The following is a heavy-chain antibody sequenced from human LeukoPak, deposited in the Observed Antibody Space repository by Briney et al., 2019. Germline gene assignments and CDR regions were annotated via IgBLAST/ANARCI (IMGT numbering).Heavy chain of an antibody. J-gene: IGHJ5*02. CDR1: GYSISSGYY. V-gene: IGHV4-38-2*02. CDR3: ARDRISVAEPPNWFDP. Sequence: SETLSLTCTVSGYSISSGYYWGWIRQPPGKGLEWIGSIYHSGKNYYNPSLKSRVTMSVDTSKNQFSLKLTSVTAADTAMYYCARDRISVAEPPNWFDPWGQGTLVTVSS. CDR2: IYHSGKN. D-gene: IGHD6-19*01.